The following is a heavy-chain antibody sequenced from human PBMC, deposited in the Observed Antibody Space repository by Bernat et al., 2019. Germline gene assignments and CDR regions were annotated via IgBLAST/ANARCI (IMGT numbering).Heavy chain of an antibody. CDR2: ISGSGGST. J-gene: IGHJ4*02. D-gene: IGHD6-19*01. Sequence: EVQLLESGGGLVQPGGSLRLSCAASGFTFSSYAMSWVRQAPGKGLEWVSAISGSGGSTYYADSVKGRFTISRENSKNTLYLQMNSMRAEDTAVYYCAKDSGYSSGYATEFDYWGQGTLVTVSS. V-gene: IGHV3-23*01. CDR1: GFTFSSYA. CDR3: AKDSGYSSGYATEFDY.